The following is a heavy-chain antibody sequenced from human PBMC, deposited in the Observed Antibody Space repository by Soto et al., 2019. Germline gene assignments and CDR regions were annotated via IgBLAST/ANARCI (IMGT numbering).Heavy chain of an antibody. CDR3: ARKNILTGYYTYYFDY. CDR1: GYTFNSHG. V-gene: IGHV1-8*01. Sequence: ASVKVSCKAFGYTFNSHGISWVRQAPGQGLEWMGWINNYNGHTGYAQKFQGRVTMTRNTSISTAYMELSSLRSEDTAVYYCARKNILTGYYTYYFDYWGQGTLVTVSS. D-gene: IGHD3-9*01. J-gene: IGHJ4*02. CDR2: INNYNGHT.